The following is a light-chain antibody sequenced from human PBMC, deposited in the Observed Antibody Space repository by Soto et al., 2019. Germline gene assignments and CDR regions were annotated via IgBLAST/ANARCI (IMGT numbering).Light chain of an antibody. J-gene: IGKJ4*01. V-gene: IGKV3-15*01. CDR1: QTVSNN. CDR3: QQYNQWPLT. Sequence: EIVMTQSPATLSVSPGEKATLSSRASQTVSNNLAWYQQKPGQAPRLLIYFASTRATGIPARFSGSGSGTEFTLTISSLQSEDFAVYYCQQYNQWPLTFGGGTKAE. CDR2: FAS.